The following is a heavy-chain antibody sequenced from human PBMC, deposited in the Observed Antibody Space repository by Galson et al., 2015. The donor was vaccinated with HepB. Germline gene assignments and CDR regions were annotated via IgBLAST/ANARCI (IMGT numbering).Heavy chain of an antibody. CDR3: ARSRWYFDY. Sequence: SLRLSCAASGFTFSSYGMHWVRQAPGKGLEWVAVISYDGSNKYYADSVKGRFTISRDNSKNTLYLQMNSLRAEDTAVYYCARSRWYFDYWGQGTLVTVSS. V-gene: IGHV3-30*03. CDR1: GFTFSSYG. D-gene: IGHD2-15*01. J-gene: IGHJ4*02. CDR2: ISYDGSNK.